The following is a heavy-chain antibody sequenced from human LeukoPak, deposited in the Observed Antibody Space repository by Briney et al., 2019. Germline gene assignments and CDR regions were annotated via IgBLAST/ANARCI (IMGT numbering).Heavy chain of an antibody. Sequence: SETLSLTCTVSGGSISSYYWSWIRQPPGKGLEWIGYIYYSGSTNYNPSLKSRVTISVDTSKNQFSLKLSSVTAADTAVYYCARQGETTVTTPHYWGQGTLVTVSS. V-gene: IGHV4-59*08. CDR1: GGSISSYY. CDR3: ARQGETTVTTPHY. J-gene: IGHJ4*02. CDR2: IYYSGST. D-gene: IGHD4-17*01.